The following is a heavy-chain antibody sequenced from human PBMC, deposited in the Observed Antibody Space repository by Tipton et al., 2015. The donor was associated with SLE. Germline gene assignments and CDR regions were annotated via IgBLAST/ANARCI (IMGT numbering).Heavy chain of an antibody. V-gene: IGHV4-39*07. D-gene: IGHD2-15*01. CDR2: IYYSGST. J-gene: IGHJ3*02. CDR3: ARVRSDIVVVVAATYAFDI. CDR1: GGSISSGSYY. Sequence: TLSLTCTVSGGSISSGSYYWSWIRQPAGKGLEWIGSIYYSGSTYYNPSLKSRVTISVDTSKNQFSLKLSSVTAADTAVYYCARVRSDIVVVVAATYAFDIWGQGTMVTVSS.